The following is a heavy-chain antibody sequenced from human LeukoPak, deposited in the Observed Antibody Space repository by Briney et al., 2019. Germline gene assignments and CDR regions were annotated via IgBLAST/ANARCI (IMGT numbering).Heavy chain of an antibody. CDR2: ISAYNGNT. J-gene: IGHJ2*01. D-gene: IGHD2-21*02. CDR3: ARDNDYCGGDCYSRSYWYFDL. V-gene: IGHV1-18*01. Sequence: ASVKVSCKASGYTFTSYGISWVRQAPGQGLEWMGWISAYNGNTNYAQKLQGRVTMTTDTSTSTAYMELRSLRSDDTAVYYCARDNDYCGGDCYSRSYWYFDLWGRGTLVTVSP. CDR1: GYTFTSYG.